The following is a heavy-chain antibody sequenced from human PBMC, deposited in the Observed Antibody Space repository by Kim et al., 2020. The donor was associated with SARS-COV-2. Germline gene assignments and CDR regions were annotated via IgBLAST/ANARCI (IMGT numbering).Heavy chain of an antibody. J-gene: IGHJ2*01. D-gene: IGHD6-13*01. Sequence: YGDCLKGRFTISRDNAKNSLHLQMHSLRAEDTAVYYCATILYSSTWYFGLWGRVTLVTVSS. CDR3: ATILYSSTWYFGL. V-gene: IGHV3-7*01.